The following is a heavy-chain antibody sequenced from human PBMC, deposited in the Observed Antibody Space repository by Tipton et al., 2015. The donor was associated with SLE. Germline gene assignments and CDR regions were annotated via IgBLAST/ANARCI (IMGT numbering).Heavy chain of an antibody. CDR1: GITLRSYA. D-gene: IGHD3-16*01. CDR3: ARFEGGALLDY. V-gene: IGHV3-53*05. Sequence: SLRLSCAASGITLRSYAMSWVRQAPGKGLEWIAVIYSGGSKYFVDSVRGRFSISRDSSLNTLYLQMDSLRVDDTAIYYCARFEGGALLDYWGQGTLVTVSS. CDR2: IYSGGSK. J-gene: IGHJ4*02.